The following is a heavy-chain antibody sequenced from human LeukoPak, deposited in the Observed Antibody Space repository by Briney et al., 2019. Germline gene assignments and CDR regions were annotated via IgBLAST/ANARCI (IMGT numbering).Heavy chain of an antibody. J-gene: IGHJ4*02. V-gene: IGHV3-30-3*01. CDR1: GFTFSSYW. CDR3: ARDFGVPRGTIDY. Sequence: GGSLRLSCAASGFTFSSYWMHWVRQAPGKGLEWVAVISYDGSNKYYADSVKGRFTISRDNSKNTLYLQMNSLRAEDTAVYYCARDFGVPRGTIDYWGQGTLVTVSS. CDR2: ISYDGSNK. D-gene: IGHD3-16*01.